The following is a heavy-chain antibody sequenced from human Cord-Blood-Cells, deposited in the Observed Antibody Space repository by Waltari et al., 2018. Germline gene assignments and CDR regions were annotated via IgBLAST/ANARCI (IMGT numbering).Heavy chain of an antibody. J-gene: IGHJ1*01. CDR2: INHSGST. CDR3: ASQGRSAAAGTEYFQH. V-gene: IGHV4-34*01. Sequence: QVQLQQWGAGLLKPSETLSLTCAVYGGSFSGYYWSWIHQPPGKGLEWIGEINHSGSTNYNPSLKSRVTISVDTSKNQFSLKLSSVTAADTAVYYCASQGRSAAAGTEYFQHWGQGTLVTVSS. D-gene: IGHD6-13*01. CDR1: GGSFSGYY.